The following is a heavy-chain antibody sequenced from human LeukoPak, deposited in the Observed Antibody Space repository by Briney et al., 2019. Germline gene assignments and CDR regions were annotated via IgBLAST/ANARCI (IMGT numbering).Heavy chain of an antibody. CDR3: ASPYSGSFGGSDYYGVDV. CDR1: GGSISSSSYY. J-gene: IGHJ6*02. CDR2: IYYSVSI. V-gene: IGHV4-39*01. Sequence: SETLSLTCTVSGGSISSSSYYWGWIRQPRGKGPEWIGSIYYSVSIYYNPSLKSRVTISVDTSKNQFSLKLSSVTAADTAVYYCASPYSGSFGGSDYYGVDVWGQGTTVTVSS. D-gene: IGHD1-26*01.